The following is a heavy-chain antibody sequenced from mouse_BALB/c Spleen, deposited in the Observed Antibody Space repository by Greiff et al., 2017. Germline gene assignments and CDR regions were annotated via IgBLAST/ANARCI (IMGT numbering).Heavy chain of an antibody. CDR1: GFTFSSYA. CDR3: ARQGGGGAMDY. CDR2: ISSGGSYT. J-gene: IGHJ4*01. Sequence: EVKLVESGGGLVKPGGSLKLSCAASGFTFSSYAMSWVRQTPEKRLEWVATISSGGSYTYYPDSVKGRFTISRDNAKNTLYLQMSSLRSEDTAMYYCARQGGGGAMDYWGQGTSVTVSS. V-gene: IGHV5-9-3*01.